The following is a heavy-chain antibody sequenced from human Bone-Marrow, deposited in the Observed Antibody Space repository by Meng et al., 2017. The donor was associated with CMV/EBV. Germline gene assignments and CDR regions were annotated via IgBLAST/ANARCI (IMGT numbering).Heavy chain of an antibody. D-gene: IGHD2-2*02. Sequence: GGSLRLSCAASGFNFSSDWMHWVRQAPGKGLVWVSLINSDGSSTSYADSVKGRFTISRDNAKNTLYLQMNSLRAEDTAVYYCARAGGRVVVPAAICFLDRACNTPYYYYGMDVWGQGTTVTVSS. CDR2: INSDGSST. CDR1: GFNFSSDW. CDR3: ARAGGRVVVPAAICFLDRACNTPYYYYGMDV. J-gene: IGHJ6*02. V-gene: IGHV3-74*01.